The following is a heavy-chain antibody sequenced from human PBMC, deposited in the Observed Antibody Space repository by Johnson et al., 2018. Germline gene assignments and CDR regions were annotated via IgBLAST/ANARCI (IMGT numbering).Heavy chain of an antibody. J-gene: IGHJ6*02. CDR1: GFTFNTNA. D-gene: IGHD3-22*01. V-gene: IGHV3-30-3*01. CDR2: ISYDGSNK. Sequence: QVQLVQSGGGVVQPGRSLRLSCAASGFTFNTNAIHWVRQAPGKGLEWVAVISYDGSNKYYADSVKGRFTISRNNSKNTLYLQMNRLRAEDTAVYYCARVIRSLMDVWGQGTTVTVSS. CDR3: ARVIRSLMDV.